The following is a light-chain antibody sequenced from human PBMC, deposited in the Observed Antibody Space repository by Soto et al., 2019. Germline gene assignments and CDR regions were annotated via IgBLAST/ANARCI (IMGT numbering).Light chain of an antibody. Sequence: EIVLTQSPGTLSLSPWERATLSCRASQSVSSSYLAWYQQKPGQAPRLLIYGASSRATGIPDRFSGSGSGTDFTLTISRLEPEDFAVYYCQQYGSSLPVTFGGGTKVEIK. J-gene: IGKJ4*01. V-gene: IGKV3-20*01. CDR1: QSVSSSY. CDR3: QQYGSSLPVT. CDR2: GAS.